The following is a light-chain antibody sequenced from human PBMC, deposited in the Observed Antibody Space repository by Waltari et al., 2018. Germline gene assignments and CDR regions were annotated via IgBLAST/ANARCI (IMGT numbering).Light chain of an antibody. V-gene: IGLV1-47*02. CDR3: SAWDDSLTDAL. J-gene: IGLJ2*01. CDR2: NND. CDR1: SSHIGSNY. Sequence: QSVLTQPPSASGAPGQSVTISCSGSSSHIGSNYIYWYQQFSGKAPKLLIYNNDQRPSGVPDRFSASKSGTSASLAISGLQSKDEADYYCSAWDDSLTDALFGGGTRLTVL.